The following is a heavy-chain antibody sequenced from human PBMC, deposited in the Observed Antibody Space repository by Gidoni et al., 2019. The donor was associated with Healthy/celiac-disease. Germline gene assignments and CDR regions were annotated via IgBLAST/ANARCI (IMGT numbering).Heavy chain of an antibody. D-gene: IGHD6-19*01. CDR1: GYSFTSYW. CDR2: IDPSDSYT. CDR3: ARVSATYSSDDY. V-gene: IGHV5-10-1*03. J-gene: IGHJ4*02. Sequence: ELQLVQSGAEVQQPGASLRISCKVSGYSFTSYWLSWVRQMPGKGLEWVGRIDPSDSYTNYSPSFQGHVTSSADKSISTAYLQWSSLKASDTAMYYCARVSATYSSDDYWGQGTLVTVSS.